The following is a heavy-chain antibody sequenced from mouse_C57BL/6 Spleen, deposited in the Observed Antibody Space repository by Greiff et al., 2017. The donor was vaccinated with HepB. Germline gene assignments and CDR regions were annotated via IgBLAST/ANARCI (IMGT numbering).Heavy chain of an antibody. D-gene: IGHD1-1*01. J-gene: IGHJ2*01. CDR3: ARRSNYVDY. CDR2: IYPGSGST. V-gene: IGHV1-55*01. Sequence: QVQLQQPGAELVKPGASVKMSCKASGYTFTSYWITWVKQRPGQGLEWIGDIYPGSGSTNYNEKFKSKATLTVVTSSSTAHMQLSSLTSEDSAVYYCARRSNYVDYWGQGTTLTVSS. CDR1: GYTFTSYW.